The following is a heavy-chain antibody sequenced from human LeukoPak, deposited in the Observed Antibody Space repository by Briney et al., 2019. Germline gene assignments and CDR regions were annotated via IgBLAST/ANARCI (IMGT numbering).Heavy chain of an antibody. D-gene: IGHD5-18*01. CDR1: GFSFSTSG. CDR2: IQSDGGNE. Sequence: PGGSLRLSCAASGFSFSTSGMHWIRQAPGKGLEWVAFIQSDGGNEYYADSVKGRFTISRDNSKNTVHLQMNSLRAEDTAVYYCAKEAMCRRPQTGYSYGYVDYWGQGTLVTVSS. J-gene: IGHJ4*02. CDR3: AKEAMCRRPQTGYSYGYVDY. V-gene: IGHV3-30*02.